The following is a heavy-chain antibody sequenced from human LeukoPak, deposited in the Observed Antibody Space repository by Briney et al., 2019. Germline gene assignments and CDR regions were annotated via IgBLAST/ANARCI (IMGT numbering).Heavy chain of an antibody. J-gene: IGHJ3*02. CDR2: ISGSGGST. CDR1: GFTFSSYA. V-gene: IGHV3-23*01. D-gene: IGHD6-13*01. Sequence: PGGSLRLSCAASGFTFSSYAMSWVRQAPGKGLEWVSAISGSGGSTYYADSVKGRFTISRDNSKNTLYLQMNSLRAEDTAVYYCVCGIAAAGTWAFDIWGQGTMVTVSS. CDR3: VCGIAAAGTWAFDI.